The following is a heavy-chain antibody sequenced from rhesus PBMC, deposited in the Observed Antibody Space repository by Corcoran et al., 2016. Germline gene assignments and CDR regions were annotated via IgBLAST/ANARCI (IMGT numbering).Heavy chain of an antibody. CDR2: IPGSGGST. V-gene: IGHV4-173*01. CDR1: DGSISRYY. Sequence: QLQLPASGPGLVQPSEPLSLPCSVSDGSISRYYWSWIRQPPGQGLAWIGRIPGSGGSTDYNPSLKSRVTISTDTSKNQCSRKLSSVTAADTAVYYCVQEAAAGTRYNRFDVWGPGVLVTVSS. J-gene: IGHJ5-1*01. CDR3: VQEAAAGTRYNRFDV. D-gene: IGHD6-25*01.